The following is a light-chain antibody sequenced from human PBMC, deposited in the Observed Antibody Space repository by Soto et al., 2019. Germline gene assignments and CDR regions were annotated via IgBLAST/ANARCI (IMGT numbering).Light chain of an antibody. V-gene: IGKV1-39*01. J-gene: IGKJ2*01. Sequence: DIQMTQSPSSLSASLGDRVTITCRASQSVRRYLNWFQHKPGRAPKLLIHTASTLRSGVPSRFSGSGSGTDFTLTISSLQREDFATYYCQQSYTTPYTFGQGTELEIK. CDR3: QQSYTTPYT. CDR2: TAS. CDR1: QSVRRY.